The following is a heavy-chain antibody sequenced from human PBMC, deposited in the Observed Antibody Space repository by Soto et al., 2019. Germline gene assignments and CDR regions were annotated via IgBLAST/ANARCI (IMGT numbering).Heavy chain of an antibody. D-gene: IGHD1-26*01. CDR2: INSSSSTI. CDR3: ARGFHSGSWLIDY. Sequence: GGSLRLSCAASAFTFSSYWMNWVRQAPGKGPVWVSYINSSSSTINYADSLKGRFTISRDNGKNSLYLQMNSLRDEDTAVYYCARGFHSGSWLIDYWGQGTLVTVSS. CDR1: AFTFSSYW. J-gene: IGHJ4*02. V-gene: IGHV3-48*02.